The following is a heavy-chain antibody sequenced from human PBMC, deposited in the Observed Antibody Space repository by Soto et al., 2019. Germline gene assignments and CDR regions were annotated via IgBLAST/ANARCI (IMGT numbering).Heavy chain of an antibody. J-gene: IGHJ4*02. V-gene: IGHV4-31*03. D-gene: IGHD3-3*01. CDR1: GGSISSGGYY. Sequence: SEPLSLTCTVSGGSISSGGYYWSWIRQHPGTGLEWIGYIYYSGSTYYNPSLKSRLTISVDTSKNQFSLILSSVTAADTAVYYCARSNGYYSGDWGQGTQVTVS. CDR3: ARSNGYYSGD. CDR2: IYYSGST.